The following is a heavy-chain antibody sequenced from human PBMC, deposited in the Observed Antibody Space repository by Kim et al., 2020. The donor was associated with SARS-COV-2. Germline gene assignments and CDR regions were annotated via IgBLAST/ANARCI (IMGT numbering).Heavy chain of an antibody. V-gene: IGHV1-2*06. CDR3: ARVHPNYYDRPFDY. J-gene: IGHJ4*02. Sequence: ASVKVSCKASGYTFTGYYMHWVRQAPGQGLEWMGRINPNSGGTNYAQKFQGRVTMTRDTSISTAYMELSRLRSDDTAVYYCARVHPNYYDRPFDYWGQGTLVTVSS. CDR2: INPNSGGT. CDR1: GYTFTGYY. D-gene: IGHD3-22*01.